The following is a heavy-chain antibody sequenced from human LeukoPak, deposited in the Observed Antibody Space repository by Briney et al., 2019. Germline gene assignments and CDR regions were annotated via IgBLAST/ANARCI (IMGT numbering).Heavy chain of an antibody. CDR2: IIPIFGTA. Sequence: ASVKVSCKASGGTFSSYAISWVRQAPGQGLEWMGGIIPIFGTANYAQKFQGRVTITADESTSTAYMELSSLRSEDTAVYYCATTTPGPDERGYSYGSFDYWGQGTLVTVSS. J-gene: IGHJ4*02. CDR1: GGTFSSYA. CDR3: ATTTPGPDERGYSYGSFDY. V-gene: IGHV1-69*13. D-gene: IGHD5-18*01.